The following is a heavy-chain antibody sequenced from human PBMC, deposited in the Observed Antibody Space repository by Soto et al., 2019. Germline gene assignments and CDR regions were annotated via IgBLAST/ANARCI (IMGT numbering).Heavy chain of an antibody. CDR3: ARDTPPYDDGDYPDV. D-gene: IGHD4-17*01. CDR1: GGTFSSYT. V-gene: IGHV1-69*04. J-gene: IGHJ6*02. CDR2: IIPILGIA. Sequence: QVQLVHSGAEVKKPGSSVKVSCKASGGTFSSYTISWVRQAPGQGLEWMGRIIPILGIANYAQKFQGSVTITADKSTSTAYMELSSLRSEDTAVYYCARDTPPYDDGDYPDVWGQGTTVTVCS.